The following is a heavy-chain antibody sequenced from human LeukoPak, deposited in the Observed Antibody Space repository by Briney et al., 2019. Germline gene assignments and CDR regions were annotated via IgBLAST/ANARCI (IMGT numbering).Heavy chain of an antibody. D-gene: IGHD1-26*01. Sequence: SETLSLTCTVSGGSIRSSYYYWGWIRQPPGKGLEWIGSIYDSGSTYYNPSLKSRVTISVDTSKNQFSLKLNSVTAADTAVYYCASSGSYRFDYWGQGTLVTVSS. CDR3: ASSGSYRFDY. J-gene: IGHJ4*02. V-gene: IGHV4-39*01. CDR1: GGSIRSSYYY. CDR2: IYDSGST.